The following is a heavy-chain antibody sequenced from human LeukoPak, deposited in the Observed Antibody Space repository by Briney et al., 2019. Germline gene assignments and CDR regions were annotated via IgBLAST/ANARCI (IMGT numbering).Heavy chain of an antibody. CDR3: ARQSTTWYFDL. Sequence: PSETLSLTCSVSGGSISGSHWSWVRQAPGEGLEWIGYIYYSGDTNYNPSLKGRVAFPVDTSKNQFSLRLNSVTAADTAVYFCARQSTTWYFDLWGHGTLVTVSS. D-gene: IGHD4-11*01. J-gene: IGHJ2*01. CDR1: GGSISGSH. V-gene: IGHV4-59*08. CDR2: IYYSGDT.